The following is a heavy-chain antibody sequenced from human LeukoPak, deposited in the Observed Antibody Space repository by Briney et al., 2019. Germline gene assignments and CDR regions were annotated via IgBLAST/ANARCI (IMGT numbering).Heavy chain of an antibody. CDR1: GYTFTSYD. V-gene: IGHV1-8*03. J-gene: IGHJ6*03. D-gene: IGHD2-2*01. Sequence: ASVKVSCKASGYTFTSYDINWVRQATGQGLEWMGWMNPNSGNTGYAQKFQGRVTITRNTSISTAYMELSSLRSEDTAVYYCARDGGYCSSTHCCYYYMDVWGKGTTVTVSS. CDR2: MNPNSGNT. CDR3: ARDGGYCSSTHCCYYYMDV.